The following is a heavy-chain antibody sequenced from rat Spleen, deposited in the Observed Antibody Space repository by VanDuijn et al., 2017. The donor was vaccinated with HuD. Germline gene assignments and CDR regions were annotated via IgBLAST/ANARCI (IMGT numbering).Heavy chain of an antibody. CDR3: ARDPDYDGTYYPLVMDA. Sequence: QVQLKESGPGLVQPSQTLSLTCTVAGFSLTSYNVHWVRQPPGKGLEWMGVIWNTGGTRYNSALKSRLSISKDTSKSQVFLKMNSLQTEDTATYYCARDPDYDGTYYPLVMDAWGQGASVTVSS. V-gene: IGHV2-41*01. CDR1: GFSLTSYN. CDR2: IWNTGGT. J-gene: IGHJ4*01. D-gene: IGHD1-12*02.